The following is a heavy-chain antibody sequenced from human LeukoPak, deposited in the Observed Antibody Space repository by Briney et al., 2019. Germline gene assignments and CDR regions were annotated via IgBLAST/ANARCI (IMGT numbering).Heavy chain of an antibody. V-gene: IGHV3-53*01. CDR1: GFTVSSNY. J-gene: IGHJ6*02. D-gene: IGHD2-2*01. Sequence: QTGGSLRLSCAASGFTVSSNYMAWVRQAPGKGLERVSVIYKVGSTYYVDSVKGRFRISRDKSENTVYLQMNSLTAEDTAVYYCARGGGGRCSGTNCFVDVDYYGMDVWGQGTTVTVSS. CDR3: ARGGGGRCSGTNCFVDVDYYGMDV. CDR2: IYKVGST.